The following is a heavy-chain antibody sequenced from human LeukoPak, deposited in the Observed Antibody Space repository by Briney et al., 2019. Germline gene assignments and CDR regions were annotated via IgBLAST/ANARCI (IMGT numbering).Heavy chain of an antibody. J-gene: IGHJ4*02. Sequence: SETLSLPRAVYGGAFSGYFWTWVRQPPGKGVGWVGSIYYSGSIYYNPALKSRVTISLDTSKNQFSLKLSSVTAADTAVYYCARVVSGGYGSDDYWGQGTLVTVSS. CDR3: ARVVSGGYGSDDY. D-gene: IGHD3-16*02. CDR1: GGAFSGYF. CDR2: IYYSGSI. V-gene: IGHV4-34*01.